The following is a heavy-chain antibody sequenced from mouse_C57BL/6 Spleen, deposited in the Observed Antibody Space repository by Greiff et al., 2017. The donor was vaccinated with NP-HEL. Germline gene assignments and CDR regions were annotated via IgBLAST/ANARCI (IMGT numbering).Heavy chain of an antibody. D-gene: IGHD1-1*01. CDR3: ARQVTTVVFDY. CDR1: GFTFSSYG. J-gene: IGHJ2*01. V-gene: IGHV5-6*02. CDR2: ISSGGSYT. Sequence: EVMVEESGGDLVKPGGSLKLSCAASGFTFSSYGMSWVRQTPDKRLEWVATISSGGSYTYYPDSVKGRFTISRDNAKNTLYLQMSSLKSEDTAMYYCARQVTTVVFDYWGQGTTLTVSS.